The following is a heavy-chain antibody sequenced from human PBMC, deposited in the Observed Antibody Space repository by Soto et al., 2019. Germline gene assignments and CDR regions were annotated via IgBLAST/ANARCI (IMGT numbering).Heavy chain of an antibody. J-gene: IGHJ5*02. CDR2: IDGSGGIT. CDR1: GFTFGTTD. V-gene: IGHV3-23*01. CDR3: VKNSGWFNT. D-gene: IGHD3-10*01. Sequence: QLLQSGGGLVQPGGSLTLSCAASGFTFGTTDMSWVRQAPGEGLEWVSTIDGSGGITYYADSVKGRFTISRDNSRNTVYLQMNSLRGDDTALYYCVKNSGWFNTWGQGALVNASS.